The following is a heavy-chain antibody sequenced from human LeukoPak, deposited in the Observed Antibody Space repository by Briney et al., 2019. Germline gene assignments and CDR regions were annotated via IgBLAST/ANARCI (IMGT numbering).Heavy chain of an antibody. D-gene: IGHD3-3*01. J-gene: IGHJ4*02. Sequence: SETLSLTCGVSGGAITNYYWNWIRQAPGKGLEWLGYIYYTGSTTYNPSVKSRITISLDTSKKQISLKLRSVTAADTAVYYCARDHDFWSGYSSSAWGQGTLVTVSS. CDR2: IYYTGST. V-gene: IGHV4-59*01. CDR1: GGAITNYY. CDR3: ARDHDFWSGYSSSA.